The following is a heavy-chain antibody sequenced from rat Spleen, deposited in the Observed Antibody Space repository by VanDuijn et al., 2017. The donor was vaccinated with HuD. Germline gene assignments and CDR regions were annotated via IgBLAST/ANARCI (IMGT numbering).Heavy chain of an antibody. CDR3: ARRLNYGSPGYFDF. D-gene: IGHD1-11*01. V-gene: IGHV5S23*01. CDR1: GFTFSNYD. Sequence: EVQLVESGGGLVQPGRSLKLSCAASGFTFSNYDMAWVRQAPTKGLEWVASISTGGGNTYYRDSVKGRFTISRDNAKSTLYLQMDSLRSEDKATYYCARRLNYGSPGYFDFWGPGTMVTVSS. J-gene: IGHJ1*01. CDR2: ISTGGGNT.